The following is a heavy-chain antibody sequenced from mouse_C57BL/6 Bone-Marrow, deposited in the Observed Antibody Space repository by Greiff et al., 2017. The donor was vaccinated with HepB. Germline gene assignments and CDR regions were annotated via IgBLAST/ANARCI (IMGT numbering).Heavy chain of an antibody. J-gene: IGHJ2*01. D-gene: IGHD1-1*01. CDR3: AREYYYGSSPDY. Sequence: EVMLVESGGGLVQPGESLKLSCESNEYEFPSHDMSWVRKTPEKRLELVAAINSDGGSTYYPDTMERRFIISRDNTKKTLYLQMSSLRSEDTAFYYGAREYYYGSSPDYWGQGTTLTVSS. V-gene: IGHV5-2*01. CDR1: EYEFPSHD. CDR2: INSDGGST.